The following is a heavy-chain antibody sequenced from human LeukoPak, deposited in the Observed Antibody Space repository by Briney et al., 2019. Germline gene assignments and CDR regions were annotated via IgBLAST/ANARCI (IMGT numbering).Heavy chain of an antibody. CDR2: IIPIFGTA. CDR3: ARGHGGWLGYFDL. D-gene: IGHD6-19*01. J-gene: IGHJ2*01. CDR1: GGTFSSYA. Sequence: SVKVSCKASGGTFSSYAISWVRQAPGQGLEWMGGIIPIFGTANYAQKFQGRVTIIADESTSTAYMELSSLRSEDTAVYYCARGHGGWLGYFDLWGRGTLVTVSS. V-gene: IGHV1-69*01.